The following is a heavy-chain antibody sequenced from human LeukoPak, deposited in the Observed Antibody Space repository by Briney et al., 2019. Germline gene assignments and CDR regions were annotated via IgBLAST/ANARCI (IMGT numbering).Heavy chain of an antibody. V-gene: IGHV3-30-3*01. D-gene: IGHD2-15*01. Sequence: PGRSLRLSCAASGFTFSSYAMHWVRQAPGKGLEWVAVISYDGSNKYYADSVKGRFTISKDNSKKPLYLQMNRLRAEDTAVYYCARDVKSILLIVVVVAATYYFDYWGQGTLVTVSS. J-gene: IGHJ4*02. CDR1: GFTFSSYA. CDR3: ARDVKSILLIVVVVAATYYFDY. CDR2: ISYDGSNK.